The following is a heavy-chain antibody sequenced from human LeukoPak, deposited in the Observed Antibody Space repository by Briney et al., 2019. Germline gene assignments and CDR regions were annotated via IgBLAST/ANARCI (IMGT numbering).Heavy chain of an antibody. Sequence: SETLSLTRAVYGGSFSGYYWSWIRQPPGKGLEWIGEINHSGSTNYNPSLKSRVTISVDTSKNQFSLKLSSVTAADTAVYYCARGSPFYSFDYGGQGPLVTVSS. D-gene: IGHD3-3*02. J-gene: IGHJ4*02. CDR1: GGSFSGYY. CDR3: ARGSPFYSFDY. V-gene: IGHV4-34*01. CDR2: INHSGST.